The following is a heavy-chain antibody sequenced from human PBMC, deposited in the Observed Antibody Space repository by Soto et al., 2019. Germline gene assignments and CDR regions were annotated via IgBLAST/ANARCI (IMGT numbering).Heavy chain of an antibody. Sequence: SETLSLTCTVSGGSISSYYWSWIRQPPGKGLEWIGYIYYSGSTNYNPSLKSRVTISVDTSKNQFSLKLSSVTAADTAVYYCARAPFSCSSTSCSDYWGQGTLVTVSS. J-gene: IGHJ4*02. CDR3: ARAPFSCSSTSCSDY. D-gene: IGHD2-2*01. CDR2: IYYSGST. CDR1: GGSISSYY. V-gene: IGHV4-59*01.